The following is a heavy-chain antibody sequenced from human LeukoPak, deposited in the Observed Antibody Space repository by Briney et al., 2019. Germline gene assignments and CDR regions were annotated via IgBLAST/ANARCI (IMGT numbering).Heavy chain of an antibody. Sequence: GASVKVSCKASGYTFTSYGISWVRQAPGQRLEWMGWINAGNGNTKYSQRFQGRVAITRDTSATTAYMELSSLRSEDTAVYYCARAGYSGYEPSDYWGQGTLVTVSS. D-gene: IGHD5-12*01. CDR3: ARAGYSGYEPSDY. V-gene: IGHV1-3*01. CDR1: GYTFTSYG. CDR2: INAGNGNT. J-gene: IGHJ4*02.